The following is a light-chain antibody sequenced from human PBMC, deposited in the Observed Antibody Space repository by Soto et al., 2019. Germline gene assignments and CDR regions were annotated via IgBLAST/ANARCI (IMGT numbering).Light chain of an antibody. CDR3: QQYNSAHTWT. J-gene: IGKJ1*01. CDR2: GVS. CDR1: QGISNY. V-gene: IGKV1-27*01. Sequence: DIQMTQSPSSLSAYVGDRVTLTCRASQGISNYLAWYQQKPGKVPKLLIYGVSTLQSGVTSRFSGSRSGTDFTLSISSLQPEDVATYYCQQYNSAHTWTFGQGTKVEIK.